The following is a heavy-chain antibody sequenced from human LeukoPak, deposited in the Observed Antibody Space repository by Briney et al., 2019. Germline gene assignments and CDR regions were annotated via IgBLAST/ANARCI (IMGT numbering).Heavy chain of an antibody. Sequence: SQTLSLTCTVSGGPITSYYWSWIRQPPGKGLEWIGSIYYSGGTNYNPSLKSRLIISVDTSNNHFSLKLNSVTASDTAMYYCARHWGGYHLRYLDDWGQGTLVTVSS. CDR3: ARHWGGYHLRYLDD. V-gene: IGHV4-59*08. CDR1: GGPITSYY. D-gene: IGHD3-3*01. J-gene: IGHJ4*02. CDR2: IYYSGGT.